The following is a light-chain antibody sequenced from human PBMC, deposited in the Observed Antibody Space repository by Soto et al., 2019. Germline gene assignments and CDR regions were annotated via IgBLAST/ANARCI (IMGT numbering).Light chain of an antibody. Sequence: DIQMTQSPSTLSASVGDRVTITCRASQSISSLLACYQQKPGKAPRLMIYKASILESEVPSRFSGSGSGTDFTLNISSLQPDDFATYYCQQYNSHSITFGQGTRLEIK. CDR3: QQYNSHSIT. CDR2: KAS. V-gene: IGKV1-5*03. CDR1: QSISSL. J-gene: IGKJ5*01.